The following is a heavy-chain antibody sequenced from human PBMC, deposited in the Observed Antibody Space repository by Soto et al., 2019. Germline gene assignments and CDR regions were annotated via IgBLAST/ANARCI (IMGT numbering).Heavy chain of an antibody. Sequence: GASVKVSCTASGYTFTSYGISWVRQAPGQGLEWMGWISAYNGNTNYAQKLQGRVTMTTDTSTSTAYMELRSLRSDDTAVYYCATSNYDLLLDYWGQGTLVTVSS. CDR2: ISAYNGNT. V-gene: IGHV1-18*01. CDR3: ATSNYDLLLDY. CDR1: GYTFTSYG. J-gene: IGHJ4*02. D-gene: IGHD4-4*01.